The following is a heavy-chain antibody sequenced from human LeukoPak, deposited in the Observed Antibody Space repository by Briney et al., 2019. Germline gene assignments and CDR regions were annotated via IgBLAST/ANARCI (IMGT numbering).Heavy chain of an antibody. V-gene: IGHV4-59*01. D-gene: IGHD3-22*01. CDR1: GGSMSGYY. J-gene: IGHJ6*03. CDR3: ARAGSSSVPHYYYYMDV. Sequence: SETLSLTCSVSGGSMSGYYWSWIRQPPGQGLEWIGFIYYRGDTKYNPSLKSRVTILVDTSKNQFSLKLSSVTAADTAVYYCARAGSSSVPHYYYYMDVWGKGTTVTISS. CDR2: IYYRGDT.